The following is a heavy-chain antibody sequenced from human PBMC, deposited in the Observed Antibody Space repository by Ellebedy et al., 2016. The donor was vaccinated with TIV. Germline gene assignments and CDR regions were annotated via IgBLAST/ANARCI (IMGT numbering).Heavy chain of an antibody. CDR3: ARDSSGWSRDY. CDR2: IRSHTYGGTQ. Sequence: GESLKISCTASGFPFGAYSVSWLRQAPGKGLAWVGLIRSHTYGGTQEYAASVKGRFIISRDESKSTANLDLNSLKTEDTAVYYCARDSSGWSRDYWGQGTLVTVSS. CDR1: GFPFGAYS. V-gene: IGHV3-49*03. J-gene: IGHJ4*02. D-gene: IGHD6-19*01.